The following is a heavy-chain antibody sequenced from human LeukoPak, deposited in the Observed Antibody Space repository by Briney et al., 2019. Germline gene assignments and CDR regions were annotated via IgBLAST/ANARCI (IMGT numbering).Heavy chain of an antibody. V-gene: IGHV3-30*02. Sequence: PGGSLRLSCAASGFTFSNYGMDWVRQAPGRGLEWVAFIRYDGSNKYYADSVKGRFTISRDNAKNSLYLQMNSLRAEDTAVYYCARDSPYYDILTGYYDDDWGQGTLVTVSS. D-gene: IGHD3-9*01. CDR1: GFTFSNYG. J-gene: IGHJ4*02. CDR3: ARDSPYYDILTGYYDDD. CDR2: IRYDGSNK.